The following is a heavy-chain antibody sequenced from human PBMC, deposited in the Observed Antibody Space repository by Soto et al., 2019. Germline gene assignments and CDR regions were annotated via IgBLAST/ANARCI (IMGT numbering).Heavy chain of an antibody. CDR2: INAGNGNT. CDR1: GYTFTSYA. D-gene: IGHD2-2*01. CDR3: ARAGQLLPFSY. Sequence: ASVKVSCKASGYTFTSYAMHWVRQAPGQRLEWMGWINAGNGNTKYSQKFQGRVTITRDTSATTAYMELSSLRSEDTAVYYCARAGQLLPFSYWGQGTLVTVSS. J-gene: IGHJ4*02. V-gene: IGHV1-3*01.